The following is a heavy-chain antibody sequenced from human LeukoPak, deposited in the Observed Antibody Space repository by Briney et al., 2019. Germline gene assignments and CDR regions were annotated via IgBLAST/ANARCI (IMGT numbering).Heavy chain of an antibody. J-gene: IGHJ5*02. CDR3: ARGRIIKWELPLHWFDP. Sequence: GASVKVSCKASGYTFTGYYMHWVRQAPGQGLEWMGWINPNSGGTNYAQKFQGRVTMTRDTSISTAYMELSRLRSDDTAVYYCARGRIIKWELPLHWFDPWGQGTLVTVSS. CDR1: GYTFTGYY. CDR2: INPNSGGT. D-gene: IGHD1-26*01. V-gene: IGHV1-2*02.